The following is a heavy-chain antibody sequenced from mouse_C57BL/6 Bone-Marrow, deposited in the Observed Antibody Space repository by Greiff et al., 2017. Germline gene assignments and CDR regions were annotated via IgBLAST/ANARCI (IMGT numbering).Heavy chain of an antibody. Sequence: VQLQQSGAELARPGASVKLSCKASGYTFTSYGISWVKQRPGRGLEWIGEIYPRSGSTYYNEKFKGKATLTADKSSSTAYMELRSLTSEDSAVYFCATGYYGSSYWWDFDVWGTGTTVTVSS. J-gene: IGHJ1*03. CDR3: ATGYYGSSYWWDFDV. CDR1: GYTFTSYG. D-gene: IGHD1-1*01. CDR2: IYPRSGST. V-gene: IGHV1-81*01.